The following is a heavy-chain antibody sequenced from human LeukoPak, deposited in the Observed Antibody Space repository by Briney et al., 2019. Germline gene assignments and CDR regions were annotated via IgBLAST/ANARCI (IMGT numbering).Heavy chain of an antibody. D-gene: IGHD3-16*01. CDR3: ARDRSLGIIDY. V-gene: IGHV4-59*01. CDR2: IYYSGTT. Sequence: SETLSPTCIVSGDSISSYYWSWIRQPPGKGLEWIGCIYYSGTTKYNPSLKSRVTISVDASKNHFSLNLTSVTAADTAVYYCARDRSLGIIDYWGQGTLVTVSS. CDR1: GDSISSYY. J-gene: IGHJ4*02.